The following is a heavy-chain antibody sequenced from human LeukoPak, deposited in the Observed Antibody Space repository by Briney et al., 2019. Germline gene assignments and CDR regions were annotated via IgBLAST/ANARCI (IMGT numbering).Heavy chain of an antibody. Sequence: PGGSLRLSCAASGFGFSSYAMHWVRQAPGKGLEWVAFIRYDGSHHYHGDSVKGRFTISRDNSKNTLYLEMTSLRPEDTAVYYCAKVRLLGALDDAFDVWGQGTMVTV. CDR3: AKVRLLGALDDAFDV. CDR2: IRYDGSHH. CDR1: GFGFSSYA. J-gene: IGHJ3*01. D-gene: IGHD3-16*01. V-gene: IGHV3-30*02.